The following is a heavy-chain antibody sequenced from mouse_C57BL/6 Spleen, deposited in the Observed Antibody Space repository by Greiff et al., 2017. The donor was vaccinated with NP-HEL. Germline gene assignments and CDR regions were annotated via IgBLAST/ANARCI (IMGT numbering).Heavy chain of an antibody. CDR3: ARRRGLLPRDYYAMDY. V-gene: IGHV1-85*01. CDR1: GYTFTSYD. Sequence: QVQLQQSGPELVKPGASVKLSCKASGYTFTSYDINWVKQRPGQGLEWIGWIYPRDGSTKYNEKFKGKATLTVDTSSSTAYMELHSLTSEDSAVYFCARRRGLLPRDYYAMDYWGQGTSVTVSS. J-gene: IGHJ4*01. D-gene: IGHD3-1*01. CDR2: IYPRDGST.